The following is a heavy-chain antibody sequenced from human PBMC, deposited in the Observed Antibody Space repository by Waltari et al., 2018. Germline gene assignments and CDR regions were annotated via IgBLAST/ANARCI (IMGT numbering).Heavy chain of an antibody. D-gene: IGHD2-2*01. CDR2: ISDSYNSK. CDR3: VRDGLGSGRTRVDV. CDR1: GFSFSSYA. Sequence: QLVESGGGLVQPGGSLRLACAASGFSFSSYAMNWVRQAPGEGLELISYISDSYNSKCYEESVKGRFIVSRDNAKNSLHLEMNSLRVEDTATYYCVRDGLGSGRTRVDVWGQGTTVIVSS. V-gene: IGHV3-48*03. J-gene: IGHJ6*02.